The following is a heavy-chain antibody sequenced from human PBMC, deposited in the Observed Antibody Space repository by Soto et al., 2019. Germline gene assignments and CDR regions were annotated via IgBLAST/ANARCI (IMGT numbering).Heavy chain of an antibody. V-gene: IGHV3-30*18. CDR1: GFTFSSYG. J-gene: IGHJ1*01. Sequence: QVQLVESGGGVVQPGRSLRLSCAASGFTFSSYGMHWVRQAPGKGLEWVAVISYDGSNKYYADSVKGRFTIARDNSKNTLYLQMNSLRAEDTAVYYCAKNPPYSSSCYGFQHWGQGTLVTVSS. CDR2: ISYDGSNK. D-gene: IGHD6-13*01. CDR3: AKNPPYSSSCYGFQH.